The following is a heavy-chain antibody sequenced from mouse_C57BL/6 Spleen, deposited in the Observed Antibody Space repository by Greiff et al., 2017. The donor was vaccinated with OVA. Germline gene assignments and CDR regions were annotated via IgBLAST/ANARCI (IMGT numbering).Heavy chain of an antibody. Sequence: VQLQQSGAELAKPGASVKLSCKASGYTFTSYWMHWVKQRPGQGLEWIGYINPSSGYTKYNQKFKDKATLTADKSSSTAYMQLSSLTYEDSAVDYCARSLITTVYYFDYWGQGTTLTVSS. J-gene: IGHJ2*01. D-gene: IGHD1-1*01. CDR1: GYTFTSYW. CDR2: INPSSGYT. V-gene: IGHV1-7*01. CDR3: ARSLITTVYYFDY.